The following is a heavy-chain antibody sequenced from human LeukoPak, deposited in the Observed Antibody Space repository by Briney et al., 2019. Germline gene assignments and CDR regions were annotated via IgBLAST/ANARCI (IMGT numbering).Heavy chain of an antibody. V-gene: IGHV1-8*03. Sequence: GASVKVSCKASGYTFTSYDINWVRQATGQGLEWMGWMNPNSGNTGYAQKFQGRVTITRNTSISTAYMELSSLRSEDTAVYYCARSVSEYSSSFDYWGQGTLVTVSS. CDR1: GYTFTSYD. D-gene: IGHD6-6*01. CDR3: ARSVSEYSSSFDY. CDR2: MNPNSGNT. J-gene: IGHJ4*02.